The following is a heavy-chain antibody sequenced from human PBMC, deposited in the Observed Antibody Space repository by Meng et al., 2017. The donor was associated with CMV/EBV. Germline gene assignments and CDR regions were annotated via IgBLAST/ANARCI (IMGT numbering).Heavy chain of an antibody. CDR1: GFTFSSYG. CDR3: ARTRDVLRFLEWLLPIDY. Sequence: GSLLKISCAASGFTFSSYGMHRVRQAPGRGLEWVAVISYDGSNEYYADSVKGRFTISRDNSKNTLYLQMNSLRAEDTAVYYCARTRDVLRFLEWLLPIDYWGQGTLVTVSS. D-gene: IGHD3-3*01. V-gene: IGHV3-30*19. J-gene: IGHJ4*02. CDR2: ISYDGSNE.